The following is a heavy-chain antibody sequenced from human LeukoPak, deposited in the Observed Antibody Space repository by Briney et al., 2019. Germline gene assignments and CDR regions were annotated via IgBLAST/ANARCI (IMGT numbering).Heavy chain of an antibody. D-gene: IGHD6-19*01. CDR3: ARYSSGWYVGYFDY. Sequence: ASVKVSCKTSGYTFTSNAISWLRQAPGLGLEWMGWISAYSGNTNYAQKFQGRVTMTTDTSTSTAYMELRSLRSDDTAVYYCARYSSGWYVGYFDYWGQGTLVTVSS. CDR2: ISAYSGNT. V-gene: IGHV1-18*01. J-gene: IGHJ4*02. CDR1: GYTFTSNA.